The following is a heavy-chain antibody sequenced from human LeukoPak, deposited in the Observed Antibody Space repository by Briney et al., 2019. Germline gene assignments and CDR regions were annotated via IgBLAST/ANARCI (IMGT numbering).Heavy chain of an antibody. Sequence: GGSLRLSCAASGFTFNDYAMYWVRQTPGKGLEWVTLISYDGYDKSYADSVRGRFTISRDNSKNTLYLQMNSLRAEDTAVYYCARDQYYYGSGDYGMDVWGQGTTVTVSS. CDR1: GFTFNDYA. CDR3: ARDQYYYGSGDYGMDV. J-gene: IGHJ6*02. D-gene: IGHD3-10*01. V-gene: IGHV3-30-3*01. CDR2: ISYDGYDK.